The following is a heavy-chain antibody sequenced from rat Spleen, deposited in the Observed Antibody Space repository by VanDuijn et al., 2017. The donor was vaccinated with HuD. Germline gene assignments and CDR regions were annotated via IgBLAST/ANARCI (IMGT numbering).Heavy chain of an antibody. J-gene: IGHJ4*01. D-gene: IGHD3-1*01. CDR2: ISYEGSAT. CDR1: GFTFSNSD. CDR3: ARHSAAPVYVMDA. Sequence: EVQLVESGGGLVQPGRSLKLSCAASGFTFSNSDMAWVRQAPTKGLEWVASISYEGSATYYGDSVKGRFTISRDNAKSTLYLQMNSLRSEDTATYYCARHSAAPVYVMDAWGQGASVTVSS. V-gene: IGHV5-22*01.